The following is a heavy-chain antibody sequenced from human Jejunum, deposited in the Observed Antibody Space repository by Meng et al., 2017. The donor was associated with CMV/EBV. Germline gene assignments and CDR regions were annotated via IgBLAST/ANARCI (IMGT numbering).Heavy chain of an antibody. CDR3: ARDSPLDGYSLLDY. V-gene: IGHV7-4-1*02. CDR2: INTNTGNP. Sequence: VQLRQSGSELEKPGASVTVSCKASGYTFTRYPMNWVRQAPGQGLEWMGWINTNTGNPTYAQGFTGRFVFSLDTSVSTAYLQINSLRADDTAVYYCARDSPLDGYSLLDYWGQGTLVTVSS. J-gene: IGHJ4*02. D-gene: IGHD5-24*01. CDR1: GYTFTRYP.